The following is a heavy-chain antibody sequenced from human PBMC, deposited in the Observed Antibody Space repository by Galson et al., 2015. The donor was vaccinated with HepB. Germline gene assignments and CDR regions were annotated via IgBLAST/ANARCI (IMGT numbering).Heavy chain of an antibody. CDR1: GFTFSSYG. Sequence: SLRLSCAASGFTFSSYGMHWVRQAPGKGLEWVAVISYDGSNKYYADSVKGRFTISRDNSKNTLYLQMNSLRAEDTAVYYCAKVSYDSSGYFHDYWGQGTLVTVSS. CDR3: AKVSYDSSGYFHDY. V-gene: IGHV3-30*18. D-gene: IGHD3-22*01. J-gene: IGHJ4*02. CDR2: ISYDGSNK.